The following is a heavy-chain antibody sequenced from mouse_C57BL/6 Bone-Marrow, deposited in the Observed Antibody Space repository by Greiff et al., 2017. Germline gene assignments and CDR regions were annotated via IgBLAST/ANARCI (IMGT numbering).Heavy chain of an antibody. J-gene: IGHJ1*03. CDR2: INPGSGGT. CDR3: ATYYYGSSGYFDV. D-gene: IGHD1-1*01. Sequence: VQLQESGAELVRPGTSVKVSCKASGYAFTNYLIEWVKQRPGQGLEWIGVINPGSGGTNYNEKFKGKATLPADKSSSTAYMQLSSLTSEDSAVYFCATYYYGSSGYFDVWGTGTTVTVSS. CDR1: GYAFTNYL. V-gene: IGHV1-54*01.